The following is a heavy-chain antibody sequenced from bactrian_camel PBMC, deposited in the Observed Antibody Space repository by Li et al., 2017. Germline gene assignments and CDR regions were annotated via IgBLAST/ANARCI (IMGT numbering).Heavy chain of an antibody. Sequence: VQLVESGGDSVQAGGSLRLSCEASGGTYSTYRSYCMAWFRQAPGEVPEGVARIYTGSDNTYYADSVKGRFTISQDNAKNTVYLQMNSLKPEDTAMYYCAARGPYCYTKLSVRDFTYWGQGTQVTVS. V-gene: IGHV3S31*01. J-gene: IGHJ6*01. D-gene: IGHD2*01. CDR1: GGTYSTYRSYC. CDR2: IYTGSDNT. CDR3: AARGPYCYTKLSVRDFTY.